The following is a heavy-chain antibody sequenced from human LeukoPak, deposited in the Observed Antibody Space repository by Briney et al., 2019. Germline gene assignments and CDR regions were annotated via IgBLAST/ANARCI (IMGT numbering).Heavy chain of an antibody. J-gene: IGHJ4*02. CDR3: ATWSYSLDY. CDR2: ISYDGSNK. D-gene: IGHD1-26*01. Sequence: PGGSLRLSCAASGFTFSSYAMHWVRQAPGKGLEWVAVISYDGSNKYYADSVKGRFTISRDNSKNTLYLQMNSLRAEDTAVYYCATWSYSLDYWGQGTLVTVSS. V-gene: IGHV3-30-3*01. CDR1: GFTFSSYA.